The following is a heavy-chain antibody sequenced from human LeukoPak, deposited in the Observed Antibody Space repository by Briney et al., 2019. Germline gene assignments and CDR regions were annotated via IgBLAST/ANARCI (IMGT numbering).Heavy chain of an antibody. CDR1: GVSISSSNSY. D-gene: IGHD3-22*01. CDR3: ASDLYDSSGYYYEVFDY. CDR2: IYYSGST. Sequence: SETLSLTCTVSGVSISSSNSYWGWIRQPPGKGLEWIGSIYYSGSTYYNPSLKSRVTISVDTSKNQFSLKLSSVTAADTAVYYCASDLYDSSGYYYEVFDYWGQGTLVTVSS. J-gene: IGHJ4*02. V-gene: IGHV4-39*07.